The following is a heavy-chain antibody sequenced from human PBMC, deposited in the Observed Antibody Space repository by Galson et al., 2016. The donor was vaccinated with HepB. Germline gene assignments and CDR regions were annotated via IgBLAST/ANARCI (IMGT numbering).Heavy chain of an antibody. CDR1: GGSISTNNW. V-gene: IGHV4-4*02. CDR2: IYHTGIT. J-gene: IGHJ4*02. CDR3: AREAPGDYFDH. Sequence: ETLSLTCAVSGGSISTNNWWRWVRQPPGKGLEWIGQIYHTGITNFNPSLKSRVTMSVDKSSNQISLKLSSVTAADTAVYYFAREAPGDYFDHWGRGTLVTVSS.